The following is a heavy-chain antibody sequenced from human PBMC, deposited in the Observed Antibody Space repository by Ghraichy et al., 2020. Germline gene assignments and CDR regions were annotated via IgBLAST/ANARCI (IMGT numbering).Heavy chain of an antibody. V-gene: IGHV3-21*01. CDR3: AREQGEELRCSGGSCNSGGFDY. CDR1: GFTFSSYS. D-gene: IGHD2-15*01. Sequence: GGSLRLSCAASGFTFSSYSMNWVRQAPGKGLEWVSSISSSSSYIYYADSVKGRFTISRDNAKNSLYLQMNSLRAEDTAVYYCAREQGEELRCSGGSCNSGGFDYWGQGTLVTVSS. CDR2: ISSSSSYI. J-gene: IGHJ4*02.